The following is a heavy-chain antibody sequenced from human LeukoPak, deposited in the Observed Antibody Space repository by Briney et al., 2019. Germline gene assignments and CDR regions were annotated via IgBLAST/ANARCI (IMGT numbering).Heavy chain of an antibody. Sequence: SVKVSCKASGYTFTGYYMHWVRQAPGQGLEWMGGIIPIFGTANYAQKFQGRVTITADESTSTAYMELSSLRSEDTAVYYCARDRYCSGGSCYFSDYWGQGTLVTVSS. J-gene: IGHJ4*02. D-gene: IGHD2-15*01. CDR1: GYTFTGYY. V-gene: IGHV1-69*13. CDR2: IIPIFGTA. CDR3: ARDRYCSGGSCYFSDY.